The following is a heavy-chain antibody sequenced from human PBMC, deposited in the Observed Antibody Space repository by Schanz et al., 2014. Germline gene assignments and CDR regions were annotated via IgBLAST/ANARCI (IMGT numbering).Heavy chain of an antibody. J-gene: IGHJ4*02. CDR3: ASVQGDYYGSGSYYRY. Sequence: QVQLVQSGAEVKKPGASVKVSCKASGYTFTGYYMYWVRQAPGQGLEWMGRINPNSGVTNYAQKFQGRVTMTRDTSISTAYMELSRLRSDDTAVYYCASVQGDYYGSGSYYRYWGQGTLVTVSS. D-gene: IGHD3-10*01. CDR2: INPNSGVT. V-gene: IGHV1-2*06. CDR1: GYTFTGYY.